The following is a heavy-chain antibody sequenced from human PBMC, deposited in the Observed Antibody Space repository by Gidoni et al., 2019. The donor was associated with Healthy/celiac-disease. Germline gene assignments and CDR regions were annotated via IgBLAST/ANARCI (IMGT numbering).Heavy chain of an antibody. Sequence: QVQLVPSGAEVKKPGASVKVSCKASGYTFPSYGISWVRQAPVQGREWMGWISAYNGNKNYAQKLQGRVTMTTDTSTSTAYMELRSLRSDDTVVYYCARETEYCSSTSCYGDNWFDPWGQGTLVTVSS. V-gene: IGHV1-18*01. CDR1: GYTFPSYG. CDR2: ISAYNGNK. J-gene: IGHJ5*02. CDR3: ARETEYCSSTSCYGDNWFDP. D-gene: IGHD2-2*01.